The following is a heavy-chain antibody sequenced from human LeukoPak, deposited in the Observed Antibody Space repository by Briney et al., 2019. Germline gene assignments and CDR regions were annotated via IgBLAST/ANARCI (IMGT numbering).Heavy chain of an antibody. J-gene: IGHJ6*02. V-gene: IGHV3-9*01. CDR3: ARGANIVVVPAASTMSMDV. CDR1: GFTFDDYA. D-gene: IGHD2-2*01. Sequence: GRSLRLSCAASGFTFDDYAMHWVRQAPGKGLEWVSGMSWNSGSIGYADSVKGRFTISRDNAKNSLYLQMNSLRAEDTAVYYCARGANIVVVPAASTMSMDVWGQGTTVTVSS. CDR2: MSWNSGSI.